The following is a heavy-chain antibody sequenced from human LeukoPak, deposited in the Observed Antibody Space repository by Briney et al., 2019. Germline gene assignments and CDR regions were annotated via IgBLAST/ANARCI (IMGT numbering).Heavy chain of an antibody. CDR2: INHSGST. CDR3: ARGGYCSSTSCFTIWNYYYYGMDV. D-gene: IGHD2-2*01. J-gene: IGHJ6*02. V-gene: IGHV4-34*01. CDR1: GFTFSSYA. Sequence: PGGSLRLSCAASGFTFSSYAMSWIRQPPGKGLEWIGEINHSGSTNYNPSLKSRVTISVDTSKNRFSLKLSSVTAADTAVYYCARGGYCSSTSCFTIWNYYYYGMDVWGQGTTVTVSS.